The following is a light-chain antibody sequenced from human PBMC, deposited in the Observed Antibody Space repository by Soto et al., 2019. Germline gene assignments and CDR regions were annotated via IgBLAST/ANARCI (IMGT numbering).Light chain of an antibody. CDR3: QEYNNWPALT. V-gene: IGKV3-15*01. J-gene: IGKJ4*01. Sequence: EIVMTQSPATLSVSPGERATLSCRANQSVSSNLAWYQQKPGQAPRLLISGASTRATGIPDRFSGSGSGTEFTHTISSLQSEDFAVYYCQEYNNWPALTFGGGTKVEIK. CDR2: GAS. CDR1: QSVSSN.